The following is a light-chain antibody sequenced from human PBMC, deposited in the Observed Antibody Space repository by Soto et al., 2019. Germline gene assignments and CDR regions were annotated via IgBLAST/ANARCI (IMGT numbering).Light chain of an antibody. CDR1: QSVSSN. V-gene: IGKV3-15*01. CDR2: GAS. CDR3: QQYNNWLIT. J-gene: IGKJ5*01. Sequence: EIVMTQSPATLSVSPGERATLSCRASQSVSSNLAWSQKKPGQAPRLLIYGASTRATGIPARFSGSGSGTEFTLTISSLQSEDFAVYYCQQYNNWLITFGQGTRLEIK.